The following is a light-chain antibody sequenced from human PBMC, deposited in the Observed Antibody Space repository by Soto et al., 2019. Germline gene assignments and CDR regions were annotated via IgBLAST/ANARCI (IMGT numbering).Light chain of an antibody. CDR2: DAS. V-gene: IGKV3-11*01. CDR1: QSVSSY. J-gene: IGKJ2*01. CDR3: QQRRYWPPVYT. Sequence: EIVLTQSPATLSLSPGERATLSCRASQSVSSYLAWYQQKPAQAPRLLIYDASTRATGIPARFSGSGSGTDFTLTISSLEPEDFAVYYCQQRRYWPPVYTFGYGTKLE.